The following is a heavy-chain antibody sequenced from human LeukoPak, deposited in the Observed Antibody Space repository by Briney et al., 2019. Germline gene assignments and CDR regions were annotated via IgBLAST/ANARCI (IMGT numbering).Heavy chain of an antibody. CDR2: ISGSGGST. D-gene: IGHD2-2*01. V-gene: IGHV3-23*01. Sequence: PGGSLRLSCAASGFTFSSYAMSWVRQAPGKGLEWVSAISGSGGSTYYADSVKGRFTISRDNAKNTLYLQMNGLRAEDTAVYYCARDLVVTSAYWGQGTLVTVSS. CDR1: GFTFSSYA. J-gene: IGHJ4*02. CDR3: ARDLVVTSAY.